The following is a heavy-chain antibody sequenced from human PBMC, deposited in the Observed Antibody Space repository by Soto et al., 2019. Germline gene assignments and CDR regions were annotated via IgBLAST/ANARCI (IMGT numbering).Heavy chain of an antibody. V-gene: IGHV3-33*01. CDR1: GFTFSRYG. D-gene: IGHD5-12*01. J-gene: IGHJ3*02. Sequence: QVQLVESGGGVVQPGRSLRLSCAASGFTFSRYGMNWVRQAPGKGLEWVAGIGFDGNSKYYADSVKGRLTISRDNSKHTLYVQMNSLRVEDTAVYYCARDRGSYSGYGDAFDMWGQGTMVTVSS. CDR3: ARDRGSYSGYGDAFDM. CDR2: IGFDGNSK.